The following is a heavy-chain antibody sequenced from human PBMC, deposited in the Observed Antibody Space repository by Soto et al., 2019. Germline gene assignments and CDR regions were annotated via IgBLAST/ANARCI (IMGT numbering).Heavy chain of an antibody. CDR1: GFTFDDYA. CDR2: ISWNSGSI. V-gene: IGHV3-9*01. Sequence: GGSLRLSCAASGFTFDDYAMHWVRQAPGKGLEWVSGISWNSGSIGYADSVKGRFTISRDNAKNSLYLQMNSLRAEDTALYYCAKRKDDAFDIWGQGTIVT. CDR3: AKRKDDAFDI. J-gene: IGHJ3*02.